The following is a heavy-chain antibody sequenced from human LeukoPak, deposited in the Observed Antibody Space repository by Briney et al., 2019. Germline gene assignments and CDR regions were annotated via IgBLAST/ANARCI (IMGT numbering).Heavy chain of an antibody. CDR2: INWNADST. CDR1: GFKFSDYG. V-gene: IGHV3-20*04. J-gene: IGHJ6*02. D-gene: IGHD3-9*01. Sequence: PGGSLRLSCAASGFKFSDYGMSWVRQAPGKGLEWVSGINWNADSTGYADSVKGRFTISKDNAKNSLFLQMNSLRAEDTAMYYCARAILSDPKYYGMDVWGQGITVTVSS. CDR3: ARAILSDPKYYGMDV.